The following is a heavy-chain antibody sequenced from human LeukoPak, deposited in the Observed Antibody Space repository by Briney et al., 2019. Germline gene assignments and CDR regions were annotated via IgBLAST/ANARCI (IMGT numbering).Heavy chain of an antibody. CDR2: ISYDGSNK. Sequence: GGSLRLSCAASGFTFSSYGMHWVRQAPGKGLEWVAVISYDGSNKYYADSVKGRFTISRDNSKYTLYLQMNSLRAEDTAVYYRAKEGHSDFWSGYYYASYCFDYWGQGTLVTVSS. D-gene: IGHD3-3*01. V-gene: IGHV3-30*18. CDR1: GFTFSSYG. CDR3: AKEGHSDFWSGYYYASYCFDY. J-gene: IGHJ4*02.